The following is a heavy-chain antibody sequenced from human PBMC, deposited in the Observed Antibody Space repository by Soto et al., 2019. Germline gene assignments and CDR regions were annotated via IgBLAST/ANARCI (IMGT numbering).Heavy chain of an antibody. J-gene: IGHJ4*02. CDR3: ARDPQVGAVPRYYFDY. V-gene: IGHV1-2*04. CDR1: GYTFTGYY. CDR2: INPNSGGT. D-gene: IGHD1-26*01. Sequence: QVQLVQSGAEVKKPGASVKVSCKASGYTFTGYYMHWVRQAPGQGLEWMGWINPNSGGTNYAQKFQGWVTMTRDTSISTAYMELSRLRSDDTAVYYSARDPQVGAVPRYYFDYWGQGTLVTVSS.